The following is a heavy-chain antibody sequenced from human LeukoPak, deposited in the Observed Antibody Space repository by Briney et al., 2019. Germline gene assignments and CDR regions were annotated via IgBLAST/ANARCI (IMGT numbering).Heavy chain of an antibody. Sequence: GGSLRLSCEASTFTFSDYSMNWVRQAPGKGLEWVSSISSSSTNIYYADSVRGPFIISRDNAKKSLYLQMNSLRAEDTAVYYCATSYGSGSYYDHYYYGMDVWGQGTTVTVSS. CDR3: ATSYGSGSYYDHYYYGMDV. CDR1: TFTFSDYS. J-gene: IGHJ6*02. CDR2: ISSSSTNI. D-gene: IGHD3-10*01. V-gene: IGHV3-21*01.